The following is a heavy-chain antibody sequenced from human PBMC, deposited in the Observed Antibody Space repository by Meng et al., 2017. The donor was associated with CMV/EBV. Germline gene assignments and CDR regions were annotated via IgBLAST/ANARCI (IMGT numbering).Heavy chain of an antibody. V-gene: IGHV1-69*10. Sequence: SAKVSCKASGGTFSSYSISWLRQPPGQGREWMGGIIPNHGIANYAQEFQGRVTITADKSTSTAYMELSSLRSEDTAVYYCARRLSTYDFWSGYSSRGMDVWGQGTTVTVSS. D-gene: IGHD3-3*01. CDR1: GGTFSSYS. J-gene: IGHJ6*02. CDR2: IIPNHGIA. CDR3: ARRLSTYDFWSGYSSRGMDV.